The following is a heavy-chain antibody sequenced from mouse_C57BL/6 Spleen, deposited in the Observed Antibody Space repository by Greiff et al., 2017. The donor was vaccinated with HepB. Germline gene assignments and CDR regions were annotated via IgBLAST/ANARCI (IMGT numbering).Heavy chain of an antibody. Sequence: QVHVKQSGAELVKPGASVKLSCKASGYTFTSYWMQWVKQRPGQGLEWIGEIDPSDSYTNYNQKFKGKATLTVDTSSSTAYMQLSSLTSEDSAVYYCARSGTAQATAYWGQGTLVTVSA. J-gene: IGHJ3*01. D-gene: IGHD3-2*02. CDR2: IDPSDSYT. CDR1: GYTFTSYW. V-gene: IGHV1-50*01. CDR3: ARSGTAQATAY.